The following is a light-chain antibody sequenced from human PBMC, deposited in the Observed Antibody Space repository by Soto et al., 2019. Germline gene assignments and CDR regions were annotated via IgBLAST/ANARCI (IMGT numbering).Light chain of an antibody. J-gene: IGKJ1*01. Sequence: DIQMTQSPSSVSASVGARVTITCRASQGISSWLAWYQQKPGKAPKLLVYDASTLQSGVASRFSGSGSGTEFTLIISGLQPDDSATYYCQQYTNTNNPWMFGQGTKVDIK. CDR2: DAS. V-gene: IGKV1D-12*01. CDR3: QQYTNTNNPWM. CDR1: QGISSW.